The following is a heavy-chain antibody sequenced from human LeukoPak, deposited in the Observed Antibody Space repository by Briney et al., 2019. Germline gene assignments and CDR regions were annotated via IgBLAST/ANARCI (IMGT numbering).Heavy chain of an antibody. CDR3: ARAPARRSGSPQGYYYYMDV. CDR2: MSPDSGNT. V-gene: IGHV1-8*01. Sequence: ASVKVSCKASGYTFTSYDINWVRQATGQGLEWVGWMSPDSGNTGYAQKFQGRVTMTRNTSISTAYMELSSLKSEDTAVYYCARAPARRSGSPQGYYYYMDVWSKGTTVTVSS. CDR1: GYTFTSYD. D-gene: IGHD3-10*01. J-gene: IGHJ6*03.